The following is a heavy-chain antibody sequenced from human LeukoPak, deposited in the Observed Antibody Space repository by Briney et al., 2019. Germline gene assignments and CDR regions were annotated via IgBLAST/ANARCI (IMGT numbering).Heavy chain of an antibody. D-gene: IGHD3-22*01. CDR1: GFTFSSYA. V-gene: IGHV3-23*01. Sequence: GGSLRLSCAASGFTFSSYAMSWVRQAPGKGLEWVSAISGSGGSTYYADSVKGRFTISRDNSKNTLYLQMNSLRAEDTAVYYCAKLDSSGYYGGYFDYWGQGTLVTVFS. CDR3: AKLDSSGYYGGYFDY. CDR2: ISGSGGST. J-gene: IGHJ4*02.